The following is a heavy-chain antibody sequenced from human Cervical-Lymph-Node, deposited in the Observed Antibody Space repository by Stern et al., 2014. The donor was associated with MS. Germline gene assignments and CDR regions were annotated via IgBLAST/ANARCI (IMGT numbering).Heavy chain of an antibody. Sequence: VQLVESGPGLVKPSETLSLTCTVSGGSFNNYSWSWIRQPPGKGLEWVGYIYQDGGTKYNPSLKSRVTISLHTSKKQFSLRLTSVTAADTAVYYCARVDDCSGGTCFSTSWFDPWGQGTLVTVSS. D-gene: IGHD2-15*01. CDR3: ARVDDCSGGTCFSTSWFDP. J-gene: IGHJ5*02. V-gene: IGHV4-59*01. CDR1: GGSFNNYS. CDR2: IYQDGGT.